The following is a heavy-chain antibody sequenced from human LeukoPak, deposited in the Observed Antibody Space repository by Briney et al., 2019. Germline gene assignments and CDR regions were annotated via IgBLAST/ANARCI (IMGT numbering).Heavy chain of an antibody. D-gene: IGHD3-16*01. J-gene: IGHJ5*02. CDR2: IYYSGST. V-gene: IGHV4-59*08. CDR3: ARRAFYDYGRWFDP. CDR1: GGSISSYY. Sequence: SETLSLTCTVSGGSISSYYWSWIRQPPGKGLEWIGYIYYSGSTNYNPSLKSRVTISVDTSKNQFSLKLSSVTAADTAVYHCARRAFYDYGRWFDPWGQGTLVTVSS.